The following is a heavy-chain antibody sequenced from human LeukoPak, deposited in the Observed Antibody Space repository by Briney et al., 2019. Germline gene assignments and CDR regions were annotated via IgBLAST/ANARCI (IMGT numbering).Heavy chain of an antibody. V-gene: IGHV3-13*01. CDR1: GFTFSNYV. J-gene: IGHJ3*02. D-gene: IGHD6-19*01. Sequence: GGSLRLSCVASGFTFSNYVMHWVRQPTGKGLEWVSGIGPVTGIHYLDSAEGRFTISRESATNSLYLHMNSLTVGDTAMYYCVREGYSSGRAPVFDIWGQGTTVTVFS. CDR2: IGPVTGI. CDR3: VREGYSSGRAPVFDI.